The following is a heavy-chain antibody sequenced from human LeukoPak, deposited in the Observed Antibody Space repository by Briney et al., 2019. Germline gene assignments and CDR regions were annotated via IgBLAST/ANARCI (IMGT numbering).Heavy chain of an antibody. D-gene: IGHD5-12*01. CDR2: ISGSGGST. V-gene: IGHV3-23*01. J-gene: IGHJ4*02. CDR3: AKTLGLDSGYEDVDY. Sequence: RGSLRLSCAASGFTFSSYAMSWVRQAPGKGLEWVSAISGSGGSTYYADSVKGRFTISRDNSKNTLYLQMNSLRAEDTAVYYCAKTLGLDSGYEDVDYWGQGTQVTVSS. CDR1: GFTFSSYA.